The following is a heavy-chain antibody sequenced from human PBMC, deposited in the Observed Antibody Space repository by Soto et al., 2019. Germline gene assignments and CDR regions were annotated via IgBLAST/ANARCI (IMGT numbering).Heavy chain of an antibody. CDR3: AKDVLRFLEWLAFYGMDV. J-gene: IGHJ6*02. CDR1: GFTFSSYA. D-gene: IGHD3-3*01. CDR2: ISYDGINK. V-gene: IGHV3-30-3*01. Sequence: SLRLSCAASGFTFSSYAMHWVRQAPGKGLEWVAFISYDGINKYYADSVKGRFTISSDNSKNTLYLQMNSLRAEDTAVYYCAKDVLRFLEWLAFYGMDVWGQGTTVTVSS.